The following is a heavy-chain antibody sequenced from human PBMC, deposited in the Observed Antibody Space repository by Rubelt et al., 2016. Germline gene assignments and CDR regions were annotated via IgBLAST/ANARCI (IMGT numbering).Heavy chain of an antibody. V-gene: IGHV4-34*02. CDR3: VRIFDH. J-gene: IGHJ4*02. Sequence: QVQLKQWGAGLLKPSETLSLTCAVYGGSFNDYYRSWIRQPPGKGLEWIGEIDHSGSTNYNPSLKSRVTISVDTAKNQFSLTLNSVTAADTAVYYCVRIFDHWGQGTLVTASS. CDR2: IDHSGST. CDR1: GGSFNDYY.